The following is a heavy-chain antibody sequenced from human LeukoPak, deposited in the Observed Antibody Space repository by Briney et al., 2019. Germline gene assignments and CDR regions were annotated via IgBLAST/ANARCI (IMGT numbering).Heavy chain of an antibody. J-gene: IGHJ4*02. CDR3: ARGQGL. CDR2: IYTGGTT. V-gene: IGHV3-53*01. CDR1: GFTVSSNY. Sequence: GGSLRLSCAASGFTVSSNYMSWVRQAPGKGLEWVSIIYTGGTTYYADSVKGRFTISRDNSRNTLYLQMNSLRAEDTAVYYCARGQGLWDQGTLVTVSS.